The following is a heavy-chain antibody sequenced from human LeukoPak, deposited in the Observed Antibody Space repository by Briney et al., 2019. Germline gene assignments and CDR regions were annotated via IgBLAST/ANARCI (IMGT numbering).Heavy chain of an antibody. CDR3: ARRPYGLIRGIGGPTGHWFEA. V-gene: IGHV4-34*01. Sequence: PETLSLTCAVHGGSSSVYFCSWIRQSPGKGLEWIGEINGGGKTDYNPSLKSRVTMSVDTSKNQFSLSLTSVTAADTAIYYCARRPYGLIRGIGGPTGHWFEAWGQGTLVSVSS. J-gene: IGHJ5*02. CDR1: GGSSSVYF. CDR2: INGGGKT. D-gene: IGHD3-16*01.